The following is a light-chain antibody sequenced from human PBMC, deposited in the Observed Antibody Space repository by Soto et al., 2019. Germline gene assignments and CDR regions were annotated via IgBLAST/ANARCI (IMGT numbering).Light chain of an antibody. CDR2: DND. Sequence: QSVLTQPPSVSAAPGQKVTISCSGGRSNIDRNHVSWYQQRPGTAPKLLIYDNDKRPSGIPDRFSGSKSGASATLAITGLQTGDEADYYCGTWDSSLSTGVFGGGTKLTVL. CDR3: GTWDSSLSTGV. CDR1: RSNIDRNH. V-gene: IGLV1-51*01. J-gene: IGLJ2*01.